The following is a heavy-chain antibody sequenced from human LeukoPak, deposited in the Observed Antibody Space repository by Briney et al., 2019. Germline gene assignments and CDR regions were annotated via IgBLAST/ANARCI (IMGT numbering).Heavy chain of an antibody. D-gene: IGHD6-19*01. J-gene: IGHJ4*02. Sequence: SETLSLTCTVSGGSISSYYWSWIRQPAGKGLEWIGRIYPGGSTTYNPSLKSRVTMSLDTSKNHFSLNLNSVTAADTAMYYCARGAGYSSGWYYFDYWGQGTLVTVSS. CDR3: ARGAGYSSGWYYFDY. CDR1: GGSISSYY. CDR2: IYPGGST. V-gene: IGHV4-4*07.